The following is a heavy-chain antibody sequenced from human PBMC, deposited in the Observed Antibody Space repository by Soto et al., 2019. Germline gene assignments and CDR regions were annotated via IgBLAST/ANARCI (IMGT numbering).Heavy chain of an antibody. CDR2: IYYSGST. CDR3: ARDRYCSGGSCSYYYYGMDV. Sequence: QVQLQESGPGLVKPSQTLSLTCTVSGGSISSGGYYWSWIRQHPGKGLEWIGYIYYSGSTYYNPSLKSRVTISVDTSKNQVSLKLSSVTAADTAVYYCARDRYCSGGSCSYYYYGMDVWGQGTTVTVSS. J-gene: IGHJ6*02. V-gene: IGHV4-31*03. D-gene: IGHD2-15*01. CDR1: GGSISSGGYY.